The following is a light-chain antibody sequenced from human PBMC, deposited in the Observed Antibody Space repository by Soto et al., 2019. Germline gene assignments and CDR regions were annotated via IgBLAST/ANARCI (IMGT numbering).Light chain of an antibody. CDR1: QSVDNSN. Sequence: EIVLTQSPGTLSSSPGERATLSCRASQSVDNSNLAWYQQKLGRAPRLLISGASTRATGIPDRFSGSGSETDFTLTIARLEPEDFAVYYCQQYGSSPRTFGQGTRLEIK. CDR2: GAS. CDR3: QQYGSSPRT. V-gene: IGKV3-20*01. J-gene: IGKJ5*01.